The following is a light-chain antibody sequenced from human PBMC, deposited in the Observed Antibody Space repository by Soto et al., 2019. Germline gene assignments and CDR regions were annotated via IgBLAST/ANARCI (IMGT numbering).Light chain of an antibody. CDR3: AAWDDSLNGPV. J-gene: IGLJ3*02. CDR2: TNN. V-gene: IGLV1-44*01. Sequence: QSVLTQPPSASGTPGQRIIISCSGSTSNIESHSVNWFQQVPGTAPKLLIITNNQRPSGVPDRFSGSKSGASASLAISGLQSEDEADYYCAAWDDSLNGPVFGGGTKLTVL. CDR1: TSNIESHS.